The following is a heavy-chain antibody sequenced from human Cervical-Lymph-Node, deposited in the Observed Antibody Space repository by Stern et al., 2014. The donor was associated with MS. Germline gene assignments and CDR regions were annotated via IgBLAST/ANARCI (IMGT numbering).Heavy chain of an antibody. V-gene: IGHV6-1*01. CDR3: ARGARENDY. D-gene: IGHD5-24*01. Sequence: QVQLQQSGPGLVKPSQTLSLTCAISGDSVSSNSTAWNWIRQSPSSGLEWLGRTYYRSRWYHDYAISVKSRITINPDTSKNQFSLQLNSVTPEDTAVYYCARGARENDYWGQGTLVTVSS. CDR2: TYYRSRWYH. J-gene: IGHJ4*02. CDR1: GDSVSSNSTA.